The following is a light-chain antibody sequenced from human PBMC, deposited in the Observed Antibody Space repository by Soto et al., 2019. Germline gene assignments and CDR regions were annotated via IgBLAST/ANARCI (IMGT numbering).Light chain of an antibody. CDR2: GAS. Sequence: EIVLTQSPGTLPLSPGERATLSCRASQSVSSSYLALYQQKPGQAPRLLIYGASSRATGIPDRFSGSGSGTDFTLTISRLEPEDFAVYYCQQYGSSRTFGQGTKVEIK. J-gene: IGKJ1*01. V-gene: IGKV3-20*01. CDR1: QSVSSSY. CDR3: QQYGSSRT.